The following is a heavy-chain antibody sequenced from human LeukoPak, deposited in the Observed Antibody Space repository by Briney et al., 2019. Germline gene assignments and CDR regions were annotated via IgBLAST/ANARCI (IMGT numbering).Heavy chain of an antibody. D-gene: IGHD3-10*01. CDR1: GGSISSYY. V-gene: IGHV4-59*08. CDR3: AGLRMVRGVDY. CDR2: IYYSGST. J-gene: IGHJ4*02. Sequence: SETLSLTCTVSGGSISSYYWSWIRQPPGKGLEWIGYIYYSGSTNYNPSLKSRVTISVDTSKNQFSLKLSSVTAADTAVYYCAGLRMVRGVDYWGQGTLVTVSS.